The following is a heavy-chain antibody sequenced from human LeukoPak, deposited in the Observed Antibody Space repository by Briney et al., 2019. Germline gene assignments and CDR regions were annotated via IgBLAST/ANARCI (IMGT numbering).Heavy chain of an antibody. CDR1: GFTFSSYG. CDR3: AKDSYYDSSGYYR. Sequence: PGGSLRLSCAASGFTFSSYGMHWVRQAPGKGLEWVAVIWYDGSNKYYADSVKGRFTISRDNSKNTLYLQMNSLRAEGTAVYYCAKDSYYDSSGYYRWGRGTLVTVSS. CDR2: IWYDGSNK. J-gene: IGHJ4*02. V-gene: IGHV3-33*06. D-gene: IGHD3-22*01.